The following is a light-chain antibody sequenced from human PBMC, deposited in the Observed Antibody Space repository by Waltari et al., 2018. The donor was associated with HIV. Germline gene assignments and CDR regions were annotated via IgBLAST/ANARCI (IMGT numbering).Light chain of an antibody. V-gene: IGLV3-1*01. CDR2: QDS. CDR1: KLGDKY. CDR3: QAWDSSTAT. J-gene: IGLJ3*02. Sequence: SYELTQPPSVSVSPGQPASITCSGDKLGDKYACWYQQKPGQSPVLGIYQDSKRPSGIPERFSGSNSGNTATLTISGTQAMDEADYYCQAWDSSTATFGGGTKLTVL.